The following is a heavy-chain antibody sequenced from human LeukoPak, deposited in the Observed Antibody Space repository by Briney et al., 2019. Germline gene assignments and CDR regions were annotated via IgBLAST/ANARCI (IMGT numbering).Heavy chain of an antibody. CDR2: IYSGGST. J-gene: IGHJ3*02. Sequence: GGSLRLSCAASGFTVSINYMSWVRQAPGKGLEWVSVIYSGGSTYYADSVKGRFTISRDNAKNSLYLQMNSLRAEDTAVYYCARVSQPGAFDIWGQGTMVTVSS. CDR1: GFTVSINY. D-gene: IGHD2-2*01. CDR3: ARVSQPGAFDI. V-gene: IGHV3-66*01.